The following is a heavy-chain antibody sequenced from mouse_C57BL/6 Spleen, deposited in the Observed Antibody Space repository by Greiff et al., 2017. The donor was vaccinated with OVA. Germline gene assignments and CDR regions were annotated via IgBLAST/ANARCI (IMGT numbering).Heavy chain of an antibody. CDR2: IDPSDSYT. J-gene: IGHJ1*03. Sequence: QVQLKQPGAELVMPGASVKLSCKASGYTFTSYWMHWVKQRPGQGLEWIGEIDPSDSYTNYNQKFKGKSTLTVDKSSSTAYMQLSSLTSEDSAVYYCARGRSERYFDVWGTGTTVTVSS. CDR3: ARGRSERYFDV. CDR1: GYTFTSYW. V-gene: IGHV1-69*01.